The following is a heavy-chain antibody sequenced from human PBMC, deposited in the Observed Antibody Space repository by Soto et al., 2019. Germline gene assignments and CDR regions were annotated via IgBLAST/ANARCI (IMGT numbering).Heavy chain of an antibody. J-gene: IGHJ3*02. CDR1: GFTVSSNY. CDR2: IYSGAST. CDR3: ARRAKMNIVASHDAFDI. V-gene: IGHV3-66*04. D-gene: IGHD5-12*01. Sequence: GGSMRLSCAASGFTVSSNYMSWVRQAPGKGLEWVSVIYSGASTYYADSVKGRFTISRDNSKNTLYLQMNSLRAEDTAVYDCARRAKMNIVASHDAFDIWGQGTMVTVSS.